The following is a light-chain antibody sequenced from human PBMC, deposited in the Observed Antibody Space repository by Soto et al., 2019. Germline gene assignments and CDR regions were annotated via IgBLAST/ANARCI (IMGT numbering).Light chain of an antibody. Sequence: IVLTQPPGTLSLSPGETATLSCRASESLSPHSIAGYQQKPGQAPRLLIYGPSGRATGIPDRIRGSGSVTDFALTISGLEPEDFAVYFCQQFQSSLRTFGQGTQVEV. CDR1: ESLSPHS. J-gene: IGKJ1*01. CDR3: QQFQSSLRT. CDR2: GPS. V-gene: IGKV3-20*01.